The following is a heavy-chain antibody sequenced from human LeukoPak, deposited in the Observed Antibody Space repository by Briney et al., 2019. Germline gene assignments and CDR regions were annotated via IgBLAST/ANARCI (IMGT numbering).Heavy chain of an antibody. Sequence: ASVKVSCKASGYTFTGYYMHWVRQAPGQGLEWMGWINPKSGGTKYAQKFQGRVTMTRDTSISTVYMELGRLRSDDTAVYYCTRDVRDNCFDPWGQGTLVTVSS. CDR2: INPKSGGT. V-gene: IGHV1-2*02. CDR1: GYTFTGYY. D-gene: IGHD3-10*02. CDR3: TRDVRDNCFDP. J-gene: IGHJ5*02.